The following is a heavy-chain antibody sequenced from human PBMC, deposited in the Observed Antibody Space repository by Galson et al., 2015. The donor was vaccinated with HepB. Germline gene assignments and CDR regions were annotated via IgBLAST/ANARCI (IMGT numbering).Heavy chain of an antibody. Sequence: TLSLTCTVSGGSISSSGYYWSWIRQHPGKGLEWIGYISYSGSTYYKPSLKSRVTVSVDTSKNQVSLKLGSVTAADTAVYYCARVMVTAVAGRNYYYGLAVWGQGTTVTVSS. CDR3: ARVMVTAVAGRNYYYGLAV. CDR2: ISYSGST. D-gene: IGHD6-19*01. CDR1: GGSISSSGYY. V-gene: IGHV4-31*03. J-gene: IGHJ6*02.